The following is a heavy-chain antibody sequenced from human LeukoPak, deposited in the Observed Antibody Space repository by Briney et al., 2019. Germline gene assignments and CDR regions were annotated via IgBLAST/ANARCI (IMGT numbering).Heavy chain of an antibody. D-gene: IGHD5-24*01. J-gene: IGHJ4*02. CDR2: ISGSGGST. V-gene: IGHV3-23*01. Sequence: PGGSLRLSCAASGFTFSSYAMSWVRQAPGEGLEWVSAISGSGGSTYYADSVKGRFTISRDNSKNTLYLQMNSLRAEDTAVYYCAKAGFFGAVEMATTYGPVYWGQGTLVTVSS. CDR3: AKAGFFGAVEMATTYGPVY. CDR1: GFTFSSYA.